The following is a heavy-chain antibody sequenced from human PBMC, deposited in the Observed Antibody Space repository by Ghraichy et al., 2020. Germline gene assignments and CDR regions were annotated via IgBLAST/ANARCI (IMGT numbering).Heavy chain of an antibody. V-gene: IGHV4-34*01. CDR3: ACTPVETRERSYNWFDP. CDR1: GGSFSDYY. CDR2: INHSGNT. J-gene: IGHJ5*02. D-gene: IGHD4-23*01. Sequence: SETLSLTCAVYGGSFSDYYWSWIRQPPGKGLEWIGEINHSGNTNYNPSLKSRVTISVDTSKNQFSLKLTSVTAADTAVYYCACTPVETRERSYNWFDPWDQGILVTVSS.